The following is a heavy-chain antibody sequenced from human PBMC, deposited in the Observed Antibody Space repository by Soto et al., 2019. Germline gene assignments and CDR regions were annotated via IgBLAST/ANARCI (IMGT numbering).Heavy chain of an antibody. D-gene: IGHD2-2*01. CDR2: VSGNNGAS. Sequence: QVQLMQSGTEVKKPGASVTVSCKASGYTSADFGISWVRQAPGQGLEWMGWVSGNNGASNPAPKVQGRITMTLHTSTGVSYMALRSLRSDDTAIYYCVRDQKYFRVNGNWFDSWGQGTLVSVSS. V-gene: IGHV1-18*04. J-gene: IGHJ5*01. CDR3: VRDQKYFRVNGNWFDS. CDR1: GYTSADFG.